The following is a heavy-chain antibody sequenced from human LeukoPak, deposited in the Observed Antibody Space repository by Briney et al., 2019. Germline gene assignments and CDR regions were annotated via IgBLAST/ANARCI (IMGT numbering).Heavy chain of an antibody. Sequence: ASVKVSCKASGYTFTSYGISWVRQAPGQGLEWMGWISAYNGNTNYAQKLQGRATMTTDTSTGTAYMELRSLRSDDTAVYYCASHYGDYEDWDFWFDPWGQGTLVTVSS. CDR1: GYTFTSYG. J-gene: IGHJ5*02. CDR2: ISAYNGNT. CDR3: ASHYGDYEDWDFWFDP. V-gene: IGHV1-18*04. D-gene: IGHD4-17*01.